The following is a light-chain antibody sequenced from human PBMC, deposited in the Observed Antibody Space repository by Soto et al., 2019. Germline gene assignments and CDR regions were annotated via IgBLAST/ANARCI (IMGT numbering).Light chain of an antibody. CDR1: QSVLYSSNNKNY. V-gene: IGKV4-1*01. Sequence: DIVMTQSPDSLAVSLGERATINCKSSQSVLYSSNNKNYLAWYQQKPGQPPKLLIYWASTRESVVPDRFSGSGSGTYFTLTISRLQAEDVAVYFCQQYYTNALTFGGGTKV. CDR2: WAS. J-gene: IGKJ4*01. CDR3: QQYYTNALT.